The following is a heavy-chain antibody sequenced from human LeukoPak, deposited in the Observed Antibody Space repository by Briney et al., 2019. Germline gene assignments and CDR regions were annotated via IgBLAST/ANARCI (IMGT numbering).Heavy chain of an antibody. CDR3: ARVNAPCGGDCYLAFPDY. D-gene: IGHD2-21*02. J-gene: IGHJ4*02. CDR2: IYYSGST. CDR1: GGSISSGSYY. Sequence: SETLSLTCTVSGGSISSGSYYWGWIRQPPGSGLEWIGSIYYSGSTYYNPSLKSRVTISVDTSKNQFSLKLSSVTAADTAVYYCARVNAPCGGDCYLAFPDYWGQGTLVAVSS. V-gene: IGHV4-39*07.